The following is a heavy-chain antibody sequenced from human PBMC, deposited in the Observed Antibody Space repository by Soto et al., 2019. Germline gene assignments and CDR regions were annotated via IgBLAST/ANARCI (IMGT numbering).Heavy chain of an antibody. J-gene: IGHJ5*02. CDR3: ARDSYDFWSGYGFDP. V-gene: IGHV1-18*01. CDR1: GYTFTSYG. CDR2: ISAYNGNT. Sequence: QVQLVQSGAEVKKPGASAKVSCKASGYTFTSYGISWVRQAPGQGLEWMGWISAYNGNTNYAQKLQGRVTMTTDTSTSTAYMELRSLRSDDTAVYYCARDSYDFWSGYGFDPWGQGTLVTVSS. D-gene: IGHD3-3*01.